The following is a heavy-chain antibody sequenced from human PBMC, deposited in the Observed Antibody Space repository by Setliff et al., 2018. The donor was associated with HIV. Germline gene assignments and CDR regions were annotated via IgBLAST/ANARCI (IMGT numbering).Heavy chain of an antibody. CDR2: IYTSGST. CDR3: ARETYYYDNPQYYYYYMDV. V-gene: IGHV4-61*02. CDR1: GGSISRGSYY. D-gene: IGHD3-22*01. Sequence: SLTCTVSGGSISRGSYYWSWIRQPAGKGLEWIGRIYTSGSTNYNPSLKSRVTISVDTSKNQFSLKLRSVTAADTAVYYCARETYYYDNPQYYYYYMDVWGKGTTVTVSS. J-gene: IGHJ6*03.